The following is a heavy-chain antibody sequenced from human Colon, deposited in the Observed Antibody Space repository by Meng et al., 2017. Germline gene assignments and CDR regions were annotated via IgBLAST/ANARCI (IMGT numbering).Heavy chain of an antibody. J-gene: IGHJ5*02. V-gene: IGHV4-39*01. CDR1: GGSISTSGYY. Sequence: QPQLQESGPGLVKPSEALSLTCSVSGGSISTSGYYCGWIRHPPGKGLEWIGSIGHSGITYYTPSLKSRVTVSIDTSKSQFSLKLTSVTAADTAVYYCVRSSGWVRTGFDPWGQGTLVTAPQ. D-gene: IGHD6-19*01. CDR2: IGHSGIT. CDR3: VRSSGWVRTGFDP.